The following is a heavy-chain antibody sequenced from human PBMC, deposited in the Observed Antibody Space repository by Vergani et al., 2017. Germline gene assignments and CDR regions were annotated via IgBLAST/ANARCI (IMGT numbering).Heavy chain of an antibody. CDR1: GYSISSGYY. Sequence: QVQLQESGPGLVKPSETLSLPCAVSGYSISSGYYWGWIRQPPGKGLEWIGSIYHSGSTYYNPSLKSRVTISVDTSKNQFSLKLSSVTAADTAVYYCARSMITMVRGVITLRGPFDYWGQGTLVTVSS. CDR2: IYHSGST. V-gene: IGHV4-38-2*01. CDR3: ARSMITMVRGVITLRGPFDY. J-gene: IGHJ4*02. D-gene: IGHD3-10*01.